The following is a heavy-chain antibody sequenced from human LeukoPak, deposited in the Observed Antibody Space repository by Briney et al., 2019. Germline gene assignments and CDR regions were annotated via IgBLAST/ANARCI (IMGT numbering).Heavy chain of an antibody. Sequence: ASVKVSCKASGYTFTSYGISWVRQAPGQGLESMGRIIPILGIANYAQKFQGRVTITADKSTSTAYMELSGLRSEDTAVYYCARDEQQLDLYYYGMDVWGQGTTVTVSS. CDR2: IIPILGIA. J-gene: IGHJ6*02. V-gene: IGHV1-69*04. D-gene: IGHD6-13*01. CDR1: GYTFTSYG. CDR3: ARDEQQLDLYYYGMDV.